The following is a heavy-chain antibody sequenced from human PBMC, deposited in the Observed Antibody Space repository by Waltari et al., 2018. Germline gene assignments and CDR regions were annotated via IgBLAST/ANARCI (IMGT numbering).Heavy chain of an antibody. CDR1: GYTFTGYY. Sequence: QVQLVQSGAEVKKPGASVKVSCKASGYTFTGYYMHWVRQAPGQGLEWRGWLNPNSGGTNYARKFQGRVTMTRDTSISTAYMELSRLRSDDTAVYYCARGFGSDIWSGYYGVDYWGQGTLVTVSS. D-gene: IGHD3-3*01. V-gene: IGHV1-2*02. J-gene: IGHJ4*02. CDR3: ARGFGSDIWSGYYGVDY. CDR2: LNPNSGGT.